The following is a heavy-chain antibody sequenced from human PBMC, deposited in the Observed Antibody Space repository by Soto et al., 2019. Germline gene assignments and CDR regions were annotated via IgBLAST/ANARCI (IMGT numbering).Heavy chain of an antibody. CDR1: GYIFTDHL. CDR3: ARVNVVVVAATREYYFDY. Sequence: GASVKVSCKTSGYIFTDHLIHWVRQYPGQGLQWVGWVHTDSGGTNVAQAFQDRVTMTRDTSISTAYMELSRLRSDDTAVYYCARVNVVVVAATREYYFDYWGQGTLVTVSS. V-gene: IGHV1-2*02. CDR2: VHTDSGGT. J-gene: IGHJ4*02. D-gene: IGHD2-15*01.